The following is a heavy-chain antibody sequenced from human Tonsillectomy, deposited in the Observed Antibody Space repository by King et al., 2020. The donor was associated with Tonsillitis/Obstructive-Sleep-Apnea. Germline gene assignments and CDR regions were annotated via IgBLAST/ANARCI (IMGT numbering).Heavy chain of an antibody. CDR3: ARSGYKSY. V-gene: IGHV3-30*04. D-gene: IGHD3-3*01. Sequence: VQLVESGGGVVQPGRSLRLSCAASGFTFSSYAMHWVRQAPGKGLEWVAVISYDGSNKYYADSVKGRFTISRDNSKNTLYLQMNSLRAEDTAVYYCARSGYKSYWGQGTLVTVSS. CDR1: GFTFSSYA. CDR2: ISYDGSNK. J-gene: IGHJ4*02.